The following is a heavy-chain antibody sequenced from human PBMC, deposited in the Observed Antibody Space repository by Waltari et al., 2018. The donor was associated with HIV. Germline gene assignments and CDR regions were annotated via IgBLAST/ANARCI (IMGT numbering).Heavy chain of an antibody. J-gene: IGHJ5*02. CDR1: GGSISSSSYY. CDR3: ARTPYPGIFGVVIERWFDP. D-gene: IGHD3-3*01. V-gene: IGHV4-39*07. CDR2: IYYSGST. Sequence: QLQLQESGPGLVKPSETLSLTCTVSGGSISSSSYYWGWIRQPPGKGLEWIGSIYYSGSTYYNPSLKSRVTISVDTSKNQFSLKLSSVTAADTAVYYCARTPYPGIFGVVIERWFDPWGQGTLVTVSS.